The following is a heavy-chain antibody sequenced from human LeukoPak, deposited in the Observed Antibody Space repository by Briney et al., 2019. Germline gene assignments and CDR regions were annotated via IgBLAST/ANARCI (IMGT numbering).Heavy chain of an antibody. Sequence: GGSLRLSCAASGFTFSDYYMSWIRQAPGKGLEWVSYISSSGSTIYYADSVKGRFTISRDNAKNSLYLQMNSLRAEDTAVYYCARDSYTYYDFWSGYLWGQGTLVTVSS. V-gene: IGHV3-11*04. CDR2: ISSSGSTI. D-gene: IGHD3-3*01. CDR3: ARDSYTYYDFWSGYL. CDR1: GFTFSDYY. J-gene: IGHJ5*02.